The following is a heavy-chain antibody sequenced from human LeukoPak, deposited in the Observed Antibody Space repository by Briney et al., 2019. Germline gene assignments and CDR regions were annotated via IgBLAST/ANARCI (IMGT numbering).Heavy chain of an antibody. D-gene: IGHD1-14*01. CDR2: IIPIFGTA. CDR3: ARDYGRTSPSNWFDP. V-gene: IGHV1-69*05. CDR1: GGTFSSYA. Sequence: ASVKVSCKASGGTFSSYAISWVRQAPGQGLERMGGIIPIFGTANYAKKFPGRVTITTDESTSTAYMELSSLRSEDTAVYYCARDYGRTSPSNWFDPWGQGTLVTVSS. J-gene: IGHJ5*02.